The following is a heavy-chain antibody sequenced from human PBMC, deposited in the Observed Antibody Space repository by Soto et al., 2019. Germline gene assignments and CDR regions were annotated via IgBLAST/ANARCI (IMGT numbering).Heavy chain of an antibody. CDR2: ISSSSSYI. D-gene: IGHD3-22*01. Sequence: EVQLVESGGGLVKPGGSLRLSCAASGFTFSSYSMNWVRQAPGKGLEWVSSISSSSSYIYYADSVKGRFTISRDNAKNSLYLQMNSLRAEDTAVYYCARGAGSSGYRAFDIWGQGTMVTVSS. J-gene: IGHJ3*02. V-gene: IGHV3-21*01. CDR3: ARGAGSSGYRAFDI. CDR1: GFTFSSYS.